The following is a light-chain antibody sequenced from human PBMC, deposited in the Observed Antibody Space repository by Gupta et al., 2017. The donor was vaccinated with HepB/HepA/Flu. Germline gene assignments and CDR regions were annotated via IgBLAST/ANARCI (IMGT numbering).Light chain of an antibody. CDR1: NLGDRY. J-gene: IGLJ2*01. CDR2: NDN. V-gene: IGLV3-1*01. CDR3: QAWECSGANVV. Sequence: SFYLTQPPSLAVSAGQTATITCSGDNLGDRYAAWYQQKPAQAPVMLIYNDNRRHSEIPERFSVSNSETTATVTISGTQLRAEADYYCQAWECSGANVVFGGGTKLTVL.